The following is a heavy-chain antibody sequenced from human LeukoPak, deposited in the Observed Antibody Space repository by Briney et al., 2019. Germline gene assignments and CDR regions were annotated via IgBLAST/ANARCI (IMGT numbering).Heavy chain of an antibody. Sequence: GGSLRLSCAASGFTFSGYSMNWVRQAPGKGLEWVAVIWYDGSNKYYADSVKGRFTISRDNSKNTLYLQMNSLRAEDTAVYYCARLNDYRYFDWLYDFDYWGQGTLVTVSS. J-gene: IGHJ4*02. V-gene: IGHV3-33*08. CDR1: GFTFSGYS. CDR2: IWYDGSNK. D-gene: IGHD3-9*01. CDR3: ARLNDYRYFDWLYDFDY.